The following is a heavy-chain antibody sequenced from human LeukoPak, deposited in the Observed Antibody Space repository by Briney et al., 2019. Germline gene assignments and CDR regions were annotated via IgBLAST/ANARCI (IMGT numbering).Heavy chain of an antibody. V-gene: IGHV4-39*07. Sequence: GSLRLSCAASGFTFSNYGLSWVRQAPGKGLEWIGSIYYSGSTYYNPSLKSRVTISVDTSKNQFSLKLSSVTAADTAVYYCARVLNWFDPWGQGTLVTVSS. CDR1: GFTFSNYG. J-gene: IGHJ5*02. CDR2: IYYSGST. CDR3: ARVLNWFDP.